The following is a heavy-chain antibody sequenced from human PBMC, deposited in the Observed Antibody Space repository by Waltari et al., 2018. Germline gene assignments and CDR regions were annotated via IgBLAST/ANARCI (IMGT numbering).Heavy chain of an antibody. CDR3: ARQDYYYVKGYFDL. CDR2: MYYSGST. CDR1: GGSIISAAYY. Sequence: QLHLQESGPGLVKPSETLSLTCVVSGGSIISAAYYWGWVRQPPGKGLEFIGSMYYSGSTYYNPSLKSRVTISVDTSQNQFSLRLSSVTAADTAVYYCARQDYYYVKGYFDLWGRGTLVTVSS. V-gene: IGHV4-39*01. J-gene: IGHJ2*01. D-gene: IGHD3-22*01.